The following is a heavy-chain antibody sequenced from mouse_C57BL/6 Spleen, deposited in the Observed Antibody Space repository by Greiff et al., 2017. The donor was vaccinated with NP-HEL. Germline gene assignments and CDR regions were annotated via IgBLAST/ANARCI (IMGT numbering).Heavy chain of an antibody. J-gene: IGHJ1*03. D-gene: IGHD2-3*01. CDR3: AREEIYDGSYWYFDV. Sequence: QVQLQQSGAELVRPGSSVKLSCKASGYTFTSYWMHWVKQRPIQGLEWIGNIDPSDSETHYNQKFKDKATLTVDKSSSTAYMQLSSLTSEDSAVYYCAREEIYDGSYWYFDVWGTGTTVTVSS. CDR1: GYTFTSYW. V-gene: IGHV1-52*01. CDR2: IDPSDSET.